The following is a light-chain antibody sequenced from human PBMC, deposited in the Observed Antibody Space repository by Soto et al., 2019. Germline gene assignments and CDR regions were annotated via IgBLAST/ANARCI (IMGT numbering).Light chain of an antibody. V-gene: IGKV3-20*01. Sequence: EIVLTQSPGTLSLSPGERATLSCRASQSVRSSYLAWYQQKLGQAPRLLIYGVSNRATGIPDRFSGSGSGTDFTLTISRRESEDFAVYYCQQYVTSPRTCGQGTKVEI. CDR1: QSVRSSY. CDR2: GVS. J-gene: IGKJ1*01. CDR3: QQYVTSPRT.